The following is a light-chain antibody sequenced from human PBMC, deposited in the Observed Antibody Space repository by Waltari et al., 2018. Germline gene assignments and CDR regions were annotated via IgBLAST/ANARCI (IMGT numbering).Light chain of an antibody. CDR3: QHYNTYPPT. Sequence: DIQMTQSPSTLSASVGDRVTVTCRASQNINKWLAWYQQKPGKAPNLLIYDASTRPSGVPSRFSGSGFGTEFTLAISSLQPEDFATYFCQHYNTYPPTFGQGTRVELK. J-gene: IGKJ1*01. CDR2: DAS. V-gene: IGKV1-5*01. CDR1: QNINKW.